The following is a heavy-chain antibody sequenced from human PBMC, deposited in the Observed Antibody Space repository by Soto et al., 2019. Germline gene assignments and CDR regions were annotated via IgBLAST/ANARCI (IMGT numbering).Heavy chain of an antibody. D-gene: IGHD3-3*01. J-gene: IGHJ6*02. CDR3: ARDPGYDFWSGYYSRVDYYGMDV. Sequence: SQTLSLTCAISGDSVSSNSAAWNWIGHSPSRGLEWLGRTYYRSKWYNDYAVSVKSRITINPDTSKNQFSLQLNSVTPEDTAVYYCARDPGYDFWSGYYSRVDYYGMDVWGQGTTVTVSS. CDR1: GDSVSSNSAA. V-gene: IGHV6-1*01. CDR2: TYYRSKWYN.